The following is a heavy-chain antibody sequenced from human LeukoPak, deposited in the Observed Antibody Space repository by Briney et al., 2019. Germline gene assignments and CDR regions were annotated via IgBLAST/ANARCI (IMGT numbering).Heavy chain of an antibody. V-gene: IGHV3-43*02. J-gene: IGHJ4*02. D-gene: IGHD2-15*01. Sequence: PGGSLRLSCAASGFTFDDYAMHWVRQAPGKGLEWVSLISGDGGSTYYADSVKGRFTISRDNSKNSLYLQMNSLRTEDTALYYCAKGGLGYCSGGSCYSFGPAFDYWGQGTLVTVSS. CDR1: GFTFDDYA. CDR2: ISGDGGST. CDR3: AKGGLGYCSGGSCYSFGPAFDY.